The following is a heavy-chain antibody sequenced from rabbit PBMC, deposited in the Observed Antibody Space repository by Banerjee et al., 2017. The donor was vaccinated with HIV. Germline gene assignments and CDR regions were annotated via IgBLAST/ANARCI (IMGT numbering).Heavy chain of an antibody. J-gene: IGHJ4*01. Sequence: QEQLEESGGDLVKPEGSLTLTCTASGFSFSSSYWICWVRQAPGKGLEWIACIATGSLGSTYYASWAKGRFTISKTSSTTVTLQMTSLTAADTATYFCARGSNYASYGYATFNLWGQGTLVTVS. CDR2: IATGSLGST. D-gene: IGHD6-1*01. V-gene: IGHV1S45*01. CDR3: ARGSNYASYGYATFNL. CDR1: GFSFSSSYW.